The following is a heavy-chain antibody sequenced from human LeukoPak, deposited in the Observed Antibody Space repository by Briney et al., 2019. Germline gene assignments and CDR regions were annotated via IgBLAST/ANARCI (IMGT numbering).Heavy chain of an antibody. Sequence: ASVKVSCKASGYTFTGYYMHWVRQAPGQGLEWMGWINPNSGGTNYAQKFQGRVTMTRDTSISTAYMELSRLRSDDTAVCYCARDPLRIAVAGEHFDYWGQGTLVTVSS. D-gene: IGHD6-19*01. CDR3: ARDPLRIAVAGEHFDY. CDR1: GYTFTGYY. V-gene: IGHV1-2*02. J-gene: IGHJ4*02. CDR2: INPNSGGT.